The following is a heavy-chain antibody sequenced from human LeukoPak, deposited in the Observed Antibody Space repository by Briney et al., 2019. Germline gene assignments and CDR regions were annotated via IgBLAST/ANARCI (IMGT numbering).Heavy chain of an antibody. CDR3: ASTTGLDD. CDR2: INPNSGGT. CDR1: GYTLTDYY. Sequence: ASVKVSCKASGYTLTDYYMHWVRQAPGQGLEWMGWINPNSGGTNYAQRFQGRVTMTRDTSSSTAYMELSRLRSDDTAMFYCASTTGLDDWGQGTLVTVSS. J-gene: IGHJ4*02. V-gene: IGHV1-2*02. D-gene: IGHD1-1*01.